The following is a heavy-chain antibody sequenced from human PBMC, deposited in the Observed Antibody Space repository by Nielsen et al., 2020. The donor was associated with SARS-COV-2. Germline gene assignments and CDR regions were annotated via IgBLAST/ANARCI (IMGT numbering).Heavy chain of an antibody. V-gene: IGHV3-74*01. CDR3: ASRLGSYSHFDY. CDR1: GFTFSSYW. CDR2: INSDGSST. J-gene: IGHJ4*02. Sequence: GGSLRLSCAASGFTFSSYWMHWVRQAPGKGLVWVSRINSDGSSTSYADSVKGRFTISRDNAKNTLYLQMNSLRAEDTAVYYCASRLGSYSHFDYWGQGTLVTVSS. D-gene: IGHD1-26*01.